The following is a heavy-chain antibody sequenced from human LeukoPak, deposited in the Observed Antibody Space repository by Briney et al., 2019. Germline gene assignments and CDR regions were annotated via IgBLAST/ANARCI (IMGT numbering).Heavy chain of an antibody. CDR3: ESTIGAAATC. D-gene: IGHD6-13*01. V-gene: IGHV3-74*01. Sequence: PGGSLRLSCVASGFTFSSKWMHWVRQAPGRGLVWVSTIKPDGSSTTYADSVKGRFTISRDNAKNTLNLQMNSLRAEDTAVYYCESTIGAAATCWGQGILVTVSS. CDR2: IKPDGSST. CDR1: GFTFSSKW. J-gene: IGHJ4*02.